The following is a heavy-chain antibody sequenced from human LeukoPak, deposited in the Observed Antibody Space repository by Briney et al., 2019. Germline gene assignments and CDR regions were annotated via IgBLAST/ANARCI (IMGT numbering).Heavy chain of an antibody. CDR2: ISGSGGST. Sequence: GGSLRLSCAAYGFSFNRYSMNWVRQAPGKGLEWVSSISGSGGSTYYTDSVKGRFTISRDNSKNTLYLQMNSLRAEDTAVYYCAKGYSSSWDYYFDYWGQGTLVTVSS. D-gene: IGHD6-13*01. CDR1: GFSFNRYS. V-gene: IGHV3-23*01. J-gene: IGHJ4*02. CDR3: AKGYSSSWDYYFDY.